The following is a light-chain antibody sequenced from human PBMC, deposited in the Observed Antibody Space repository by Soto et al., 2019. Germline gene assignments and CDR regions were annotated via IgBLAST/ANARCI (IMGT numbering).Light chain of an antibody. CDR1: RSVTSY. J-gene: IGKJ2*01. CDR2: DAS. CDR3: QQSYGTSRT. Sequence: DIVLTQSPVTLSLSPGERATLSCRASRSVTSYFAWYQQKPGQAPRLLIYDASTRATGIPDRFSGSGSGTDFTLTISRLEPEDFAVYYCQQSYGTSRTFGQGTRLEVK. V-gene: IGKV3D-20*02.